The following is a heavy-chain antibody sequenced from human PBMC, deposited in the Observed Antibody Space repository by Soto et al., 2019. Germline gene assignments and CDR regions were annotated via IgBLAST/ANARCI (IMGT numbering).Heavy chain of an antibody. CDR1: GYTFTSYD. J-gene: IGHJ6*03. CDR2: MNPNSGNT. CDR3: ARGAPSYDYILGSYRYYYYYYMDV. Sequence: ASVKVSCKASGYTFTSYDINWVRQATGQGLEWMGWMNPNSGNTGYAQKFQGRVTMTRNTSISTAYMELSSLRSEDTAVYYCARGAPSYDYILGSYRYYYYYYMDVWGKGTTVTVSS. D-gene: IGHD3-16*02. V-gene: IGHV1-8*01.